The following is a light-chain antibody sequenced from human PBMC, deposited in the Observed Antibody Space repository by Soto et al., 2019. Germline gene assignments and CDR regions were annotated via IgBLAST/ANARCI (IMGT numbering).Light chain of an antibody. CDR2: KAS. CDR3: QQYNSYSPT. J-gene: IGKJ1*01. Sequence: DIQMTQSPSTLSASVGDRVTITCRASQSINSWLAWYQQKPGKAPKLLIYKASSLQSGVPSRFSGSGSGTDFTLTISSLHPDDFATYYCQQYNSYSPTFGQGTKVDIK. CDR1: QSINSW. V-gene: IGKV1-5*03.